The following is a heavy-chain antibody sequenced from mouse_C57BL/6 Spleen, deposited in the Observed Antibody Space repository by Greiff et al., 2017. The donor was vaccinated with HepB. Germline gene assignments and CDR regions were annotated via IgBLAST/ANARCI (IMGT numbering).Heavy chain of an antibody. CDR3: ARKEENYFDD. CDR2: IDPSDSYT. V-gene: IGHV1-69*01. Sequence: QVQLQQPGAELVMPGASVKLSCKASGYTFTSYWMHWVKQRPGQGLEWIGEIDPSDSYTNYNQKFKGNSTLTVDKSSSTAYMQLSSLTSEDSAVYYCARKEENYFDDWGQGTTLTVSS. J-gene: IGHJ2*01. CDR1: GYTFTSYW.